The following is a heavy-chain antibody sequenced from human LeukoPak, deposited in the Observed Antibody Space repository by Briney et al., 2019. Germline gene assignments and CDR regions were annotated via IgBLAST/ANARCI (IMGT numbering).Heavy chain of an antibody. D-gene: IGHD1-14*01. CDR2: ILSSGST. V-gene: IGHV4-59*01. J-gene: IGHJ3*02. CDR3: ARTNQISETAFDI. Sequence: PSETLSLTCTVSSGSINNYYWSWIRQTPGKGLEWIGYILSSGSTNYNPSVKSRVIISVDTSKNQFSLKLSSVTAADTAVYYCARTNQISETAFDIWGQGTMVIVPS. CDR1: SGSINNYY.